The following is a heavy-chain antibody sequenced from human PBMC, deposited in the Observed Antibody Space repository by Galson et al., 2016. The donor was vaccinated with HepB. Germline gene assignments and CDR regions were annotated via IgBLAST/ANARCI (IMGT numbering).Heavy chain of an antibody. CDR1: GFTFANFA. V-gene: IGHV3-49*04. CDR2: INTEENGGMA. CDR3: TKNWNHAEQS. J-gene: IGHJ4*02. D-gene: IGHD1-14*01. Sequence: SLRLSCAASGFTFANFAMSWVRQAPGKGLEWVGFINTEENGGMAHYAASVRGRFTRSRDDSKSIAYLQMNSLKTEDTAIYYFTKNWNHAEQSWGQGTLVTVSS.